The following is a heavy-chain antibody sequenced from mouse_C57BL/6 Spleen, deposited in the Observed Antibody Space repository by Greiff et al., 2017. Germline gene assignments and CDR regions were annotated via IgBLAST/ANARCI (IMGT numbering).Heavy chain of an antibody. CDR2: ISSGGDYI. J-gene: IGHJ4*01. V-gene: IGHV5-9-1*02. CDR3: TRDRASYAMDY. D-gene: IGHD3-1*01. CDR1: GFTFSSYA. Sequence: EVKLMESGEGLVKPGGSLKLSCAASGFTFSSYAMSWVRQTPEKRLEWVAYISSGGDYIYYADTVQGRFTISRDNARNTLYLQMSSLKSEDTAMYYCTRDRASYAMDYWGQGTSVTVSS.